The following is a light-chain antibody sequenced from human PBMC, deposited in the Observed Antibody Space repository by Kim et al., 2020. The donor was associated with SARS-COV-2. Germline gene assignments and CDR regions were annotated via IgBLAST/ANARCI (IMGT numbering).Light chain of an antibody. CDR3: SSRDSRGNLWV. Sequence: SSELTQDPAVSVALGQTVRITCQGDSLSFFFASWYQQKPGQAPLLLIYAETTRPSGIPDRFSASTSGNTASLTIAGAQAEDDAEYYCSSRDSRGNLWVFG. V-gene: IGLV3-19*01. CDR1: SLSFFF. CDR2: AET. J-gene: IGLJ3*02.